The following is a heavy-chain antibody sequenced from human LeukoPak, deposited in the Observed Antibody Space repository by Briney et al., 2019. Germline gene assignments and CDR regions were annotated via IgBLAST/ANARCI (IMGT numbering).Heavy chain of an antibody. D-gene: IGHD3-22*01. CDR2: IGTAGDP. Sequence: GGSLRLSCAASGFTFSSYGMHWVRQATGKGLEWVSAIGTAGDPYYPGSVKGRFTISRENAKNSLYLQMNSLRAGDTAVYYCARGGSGSANDAFDIWGQGTMVTVSS. CDR3: ARGGSGSANDAFDI. J-gene: IGHJ3*02. V-gene: IGHV3-13*05. CDR1: GFTFSSYG.